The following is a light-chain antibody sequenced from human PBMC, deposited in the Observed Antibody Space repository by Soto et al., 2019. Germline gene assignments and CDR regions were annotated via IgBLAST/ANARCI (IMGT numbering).Light chain of an antibody. CDR2: AAS. CDR3: QQLNSYPHT. CDR1: QGISSY. J-gene: IGKJ5*01. Sequence: IHLTQSPSFLSASVGYRVTITCRASQGISSYLAWYQQKPGKAPKLLIYAASTFPSGVPSKFSGSGSGTEFPLTISSLQPEDFATYYCQQLNSYPHTFGQGTRLEIK. V-gene: IGKV1-9*01.